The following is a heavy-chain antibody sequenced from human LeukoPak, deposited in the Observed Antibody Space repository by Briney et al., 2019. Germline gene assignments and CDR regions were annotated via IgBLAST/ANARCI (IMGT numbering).Heavy chain of an antibody. Sequence: GGSLRLSCAASGFTFRNYAMNWVRQAPGKGLEWVSVISGSGGSTFYADSVKGRFTISRDNSKNTLYGQMNSLRAEDTAVYYCSLSGDNDAFDIWGQGTKVTVSS. J-gene: IGHJ3*02. CDR1: GFTFRNYA. CDR2: ISGSGGST. V-gene: IGHV3-23*01. D-gene: IGHD3-10*01. CDR3: SLSGDNDAFDI.